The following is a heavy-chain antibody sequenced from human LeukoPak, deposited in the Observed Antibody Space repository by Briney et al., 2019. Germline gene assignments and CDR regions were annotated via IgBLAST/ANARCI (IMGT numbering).Heavy chain of an antibody. CDR1: GGSISSYY. Sequence: SETLSLTCTVSGGSISSYYWSWIRQPPGKGLEWIGYIYYSGSTDSNPSLKSRVIISVDKSKNQFSLKVSSVTAADTAVYYCARLVGAGKDYYYYYMDVWGKGTTVTVSS. V-gene: IGHV4-59*12. CDR2: IYYSGST. CDR3: ARLVGAGKDYYYYYMDV. D-gene: IGHD1-26*01. J-gene: IGHJ6*03.